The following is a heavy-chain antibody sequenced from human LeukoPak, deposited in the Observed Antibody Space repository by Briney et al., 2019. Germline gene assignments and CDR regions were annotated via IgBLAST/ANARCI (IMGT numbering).Heavy chain of an antibody. CDR2: ISISSSYI. CDR1: GFTFSSYS. CDR3: ARGHWSYGDYLTYWYFDL. D-gene: IGHD4-17*01. Sequence: GGSLILSCAASGFTFSSYSMNWVRQAPGEGLEWVSSISISSSYIYSADSLKGRFTISRDNAKNSLYLQMNSLRVEDTAVYYCARGHWSYGDYLTYWYFDLWGRGTLVTASS. V-gene: IGHV3-21*01. J-gene: IGHJ2*01.